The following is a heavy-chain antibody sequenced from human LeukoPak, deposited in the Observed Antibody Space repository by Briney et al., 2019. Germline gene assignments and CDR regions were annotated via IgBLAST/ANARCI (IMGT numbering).Heavy chain of an antibody. Sequence: NPGGSLILSCTASGFTFSNAWMSWVRQAPGKGLEWVGRITKKIDGGTTTYAAPVRGRFTISRDDSKDTLYLQMNSLKTDDTAVYYCTRGPRPFDYWGRGTLVTVSS. J-gene: IGHJ4*02. CDR2: ITKKIDGGTT. CDR3: TRGPRPFDY. CDR1: GFTFSNAW. V-gene: IGHV3-15*01.